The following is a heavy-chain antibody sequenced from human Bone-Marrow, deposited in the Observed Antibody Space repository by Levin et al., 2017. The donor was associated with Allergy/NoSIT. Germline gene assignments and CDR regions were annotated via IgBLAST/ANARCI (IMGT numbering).Heavy chain of an antibody. Sequence: SETLSLTCAVSNYSISSDFHWGWIRQPPGKGLEWIGSIDQSGNTYYNPSLKSRVTISLDTSKNQFSLRLTSVTAADTAVYYCARTLGYCSGDGCYYYFDQWGQGTLVTVSS. CDR2: IDQSGNT. CDR1: NYSISSDFH. V-gene: IGHV4-38-2*01. D-gene: IGHD2-15*01. J-gene: IGHJ4*02. CDR3: ARTLGYCSGDGCYYYFDQ.